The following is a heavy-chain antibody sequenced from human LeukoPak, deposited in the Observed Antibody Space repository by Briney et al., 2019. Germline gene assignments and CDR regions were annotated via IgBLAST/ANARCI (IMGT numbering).Heavy chain of an antibody. CDR2: VSHGGNT. CDR1: GYSISTDYY. J-gene: IGHJ4*02. CDR3: ASGIYYDPSGYNFDY. Sequence: SETLSLTCTVSGYSISTDYYWGWIRQPPGKGLEWIGTVSHGGNTYYNPSLNSRVTISADMSKNQFSLRLSSVTAADTAVYFCASGIYYDPSGYNFDYWGQGTLVTVSS. V-gene: IGHV4-38-2*02. D-gene: IGHD3-22*01.